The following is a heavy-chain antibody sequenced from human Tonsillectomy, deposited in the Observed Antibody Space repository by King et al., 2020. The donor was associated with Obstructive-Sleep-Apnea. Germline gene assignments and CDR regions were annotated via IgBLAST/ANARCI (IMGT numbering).Heavy chain of an antibody. CDR1: GFSLSTSGVG. D-gene: IGHD5-24*01. CDR3: ANTQLDGYEWSFYYGMDV. Sequence: QITLKESGPTLVKPTQTLTLTCTFSGFSLSTSGVGVGWIRQPPGKALEWLALIYWDDDKRYSPSLKSRLTITKDTSKNQVVMTMTNMDPVDTGTYYCANTQLDGYEWSFYYGMDVWGQGTTVTVSS. CDR2: IYWDDDK. J-gene: IGHJ6*02. V-gene: IGHV2-5*02.